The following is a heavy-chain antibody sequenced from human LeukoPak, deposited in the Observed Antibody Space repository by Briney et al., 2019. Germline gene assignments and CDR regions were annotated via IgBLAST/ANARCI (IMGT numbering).Heavy chain of an antibody. V-gene: IGHV3-7*01. CDR1: GFTFSSYA. CDR3: AREPLDIVATNPIRGGGYYYYYMDV. Sequence: GGSLRLSCAASGFTFSSYAMSWVRQAPGKGLEWVANIKQDGSEKYYVDSVKGRFTISRDNAKNSLYLQMNSLRAEDTAVYYCAREPLDIVATNPIRGGGYYYYYMDVWGKGTTVTVSS. D-gene: IGHD5-12*01. CDR2: IKQDGSEK. J-gene: IGHJ6*03.